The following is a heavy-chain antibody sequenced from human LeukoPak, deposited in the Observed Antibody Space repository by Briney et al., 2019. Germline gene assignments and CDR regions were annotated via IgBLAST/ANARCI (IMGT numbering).Heavy chain of an antibody. CDR2: IYYSGNS. Sequence: SSETLSLTCTVSGVSISSCNSYWSWHRQPQGLGLMWNGSIYYSGNSYYTASSRVHVSISIDTSKNQFSLRLTSVTAADTAVYYCARQTGSGLFILPGGQGTLVTVSS. CDR1: GVSISSCNSY. D-gene: IGHD3/OR15-3a*01. V-gene: IGHV4-39*01. CDR3: ARQTGSGLFILP. J-gene: IGHJ4*02.